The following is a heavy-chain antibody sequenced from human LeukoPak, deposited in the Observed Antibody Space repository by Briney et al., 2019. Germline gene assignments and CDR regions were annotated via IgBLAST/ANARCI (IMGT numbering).Heavy chain of an antibody. J-gene: IGHJ6*02. CDR2: ISYDGSNK. D-gene: IGHD5-24*01. CDR3: AKIEMATKYYYYYYGMDV. CDR1: GFTFSSYG. Sequence: GRSLRLSCAASGFTFSSYGMHWVRQAPGKGLEWVAVISYDGSNKYYADSVKGRFTISRDNSKNTLYLQMNSLRAEDTAVYYCAKIEMATKYYYYYYGMDVWGQGTTVTVSS. V-gene: IGHV3-30*18.